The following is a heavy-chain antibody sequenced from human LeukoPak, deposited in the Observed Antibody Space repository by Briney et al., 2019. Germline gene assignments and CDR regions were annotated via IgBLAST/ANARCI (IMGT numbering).Heavy chain of an antibody. CDR1: GFRVRDYY. D-gene: IGHD3/OR15-3a*01. CDR2: SRHMGEA. CDR3: ARDRAADQDWVEFDP. Sequence: GGSPRLSCAVSGFRVRDYYMSSVRQAPGKGLEWVGCSRHMGEAFYADCARGGVAIARDESENTLYLQINSLRGEDTAGYVCARDRAADQDWVEFDPWGQGTPVIVSS. J-gene: IGHJ5*02. V-gene: IGHV3-66*01.